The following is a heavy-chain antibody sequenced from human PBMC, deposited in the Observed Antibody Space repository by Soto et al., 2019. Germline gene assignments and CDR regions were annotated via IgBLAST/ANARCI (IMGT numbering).Heavy chain of an antibody. CDR1: GFSFSDFV. CDR3: AKDPSTGSADF. V-gene: IGHV3-23*01. D-gene: IGHD3-9*01. CDR2: IHREGTNT. Sequence: GGSRRLSWAASGFSFSDFVMTWGRQAPGKGLEWVSTIHREGTNTHYADSVNGRFTISRDNSKDTLYLEMNSLRAEDTAIYFCAKDPSTGSADFWGQGTLVTVSS. J-gene: IGHJ4*02.